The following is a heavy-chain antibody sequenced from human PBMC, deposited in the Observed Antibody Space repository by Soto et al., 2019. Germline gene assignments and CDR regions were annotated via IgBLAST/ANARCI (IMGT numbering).Heavy chain of an antibody. CDR3: AKEGLYDILTGPLPPFDY. CDR1: GFTFSSYA. J-gene: IGHJ4*02. D-gene: IGHD3-9*01. CDR2: ISGSGGST. Sequence: GGSLRLSCAASGFTFSSYAMSWVRQAPGKGLEWVSAISGSGGSTYYADSVKGRFTISRDNSKNTLYLQMNSLRAEDTAVYYCAKEGLYDILTGPLPPFDYWGQGTLVTVSS. V-gene: IGHV3-23*01.